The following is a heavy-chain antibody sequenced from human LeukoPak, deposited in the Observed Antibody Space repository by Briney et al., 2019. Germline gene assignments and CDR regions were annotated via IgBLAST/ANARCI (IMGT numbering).Heavy chain of an antibody. J-gene: IGHJ4*02. Sequence: SETLSLTCAVYGGSFSGYYWSWIRQPPGKGLEWIGEINHSGSTNYNPSLKSRVTISVDTSKNQFSLKLSSVTAADTAVYYCAKDRSSTWAVDYWGQGTLVTVSS. V-gene: IGHV4-34*01. CDR3: AKDRSSTWAVDY. D-gene: IGHD6-13*01. CDR2: INHSGST. CDR1: GGSFSGYY.